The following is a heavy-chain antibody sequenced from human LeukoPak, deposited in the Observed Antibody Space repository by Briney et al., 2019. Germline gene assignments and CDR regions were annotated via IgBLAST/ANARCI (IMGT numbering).Heavy chain of an antibody. CDR3: ARDSEGDGLDY. CDR1: GGSISSYY. CDR2: IYYSGST. Sequence: PAESLSLTCTVSGGSISSYYRSWVRQPPGKGLEWVGYIYYSGSTNYNPSFKSRVTLSVDTSRTQFSLKLSSVTAADTAVYYCARDSEGDGLDYRRQATLLTVS. D-gene: IGHD3-16*01. J-gene: IGHJ4*02. V-gene: IGHV4-59*01.